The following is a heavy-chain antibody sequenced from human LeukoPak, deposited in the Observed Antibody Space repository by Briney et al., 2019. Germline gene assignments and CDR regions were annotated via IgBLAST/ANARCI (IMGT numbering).Heavy chain of an antibody. CDR3: ARAEGGSYYDSSGYQRPFDY. D-gene: IGHD3-22*01. Sequence: SETLSLTCTVSGGSISSYYWSWIRQPPGKGLEWIGYIYYSGSTNYNPSLKSRVTISVDTSKNQFSLKLSSVTAADTAVYYCARAEGGSYYDSSGYQRPFDYWGQGTLVTVSS. V-gene: IGHV4-59*01. CDR1: GGSISSYY. J-gene: IGHJ4*02. CDR2: IYYSGST.